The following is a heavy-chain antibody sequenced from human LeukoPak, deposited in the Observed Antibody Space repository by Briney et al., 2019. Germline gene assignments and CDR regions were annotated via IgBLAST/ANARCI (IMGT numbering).Heavy chain of an antibody. D-gene: IGHD2-21*02. Sequence: GESLKISCKGSGYSFTSYWIGWVRQMPGKGLEWMGIIYPGDSDTRYSPSFQGQVTISADKSISTAYLQWSSLKASDTAMYYCASRGSAYCGGDCSLDYWGQGTLVTVSS. CDR1: GYSFTSYW. J-gene: IGHJ4*02. V-gene: IGHV5-51*01. CDR3: ASRGSAYCGGDCSLDY. CDR2: IYPGDSDT.